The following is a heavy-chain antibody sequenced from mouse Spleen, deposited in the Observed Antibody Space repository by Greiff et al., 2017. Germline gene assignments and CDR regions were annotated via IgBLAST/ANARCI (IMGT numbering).Heavy chain of an antibody. Sequence: VQLQQSGAELVRPGASVTLSCKASGYTFTDYEMHWVKQTPVHGLEWIGAIDPETGGTAYNQKFKGKAILTADKSSSTAYMELRSLTSEDSAVYYCTRQDGSIFAYWGQGTLVTVSA. V-gene: IGHV1-15*01. CDR2: IDPETGGT. CDR1: GYTFTDYE. D-gene: IGHD2-3*01. J-gene: IGHJ3*01. CDR3: TRQDGSIFAY.